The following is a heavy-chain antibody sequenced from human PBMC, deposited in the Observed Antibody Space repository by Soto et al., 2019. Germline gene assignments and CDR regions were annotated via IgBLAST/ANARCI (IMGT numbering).Heavy chain of an antibody. CDR2: INPSGGST. CDR1: GYTFTSYY. Sequence: ASVKVSCKASGYTFTSYYMHWVRQAPGQGLEWMGIINPSGGSTSYAQKFQGRVTMTRDTSTSTVYMELSSLRSEDTAGYYCARSGGNPDGYYYYGMDVWGQGTTVTVS. V-gene: IGHV1-46*03. D-gene: IGHD2-15*01. CDR3: ARSGGNPDGYYYYGMDV. J-gene: IGHJ6*02.